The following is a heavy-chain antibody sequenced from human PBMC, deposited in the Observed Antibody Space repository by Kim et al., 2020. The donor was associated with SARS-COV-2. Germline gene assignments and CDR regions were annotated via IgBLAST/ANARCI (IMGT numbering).Heavy chain of an antibody. V-gene: IGHV3-48*03. J-gene: IGHJ6*02. D-gene: IGHD4-17*01. CDR1: GFTFSSYE. Sequence: GGSLRLSCAASGFTFSSYEMNWVRQAPGKGLEWVSYISSSGSTIYYADSVKGRFTISRDNAKNSLYLQMNSLRAEDTAVYYCARGGNYGDYGSYYYYGMDVWGQGTTVTVSS. CDR2: ISSSGSTI. CDR3: ARGGNYGDYGSYYYYGMDV.